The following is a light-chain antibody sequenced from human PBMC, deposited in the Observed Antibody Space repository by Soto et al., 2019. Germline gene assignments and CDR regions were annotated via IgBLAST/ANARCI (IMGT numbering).Light chain of an antibody. CDR2: GAS. Sequence: DIQMTQSPSTLSASVGDRVTFTCRASQSVSIWLAWYQQKPGKAPKLLISGASTLESGVPSRFSGSVSGTEFTLTISSLQPDDFATYYCQQYKNYLTFGQGTKVEIK. CDR1: QSVSIW. V-gene: IGKV1-5*01. CDR3: QQYKNYLT. J-gene: IGKJ1*01.